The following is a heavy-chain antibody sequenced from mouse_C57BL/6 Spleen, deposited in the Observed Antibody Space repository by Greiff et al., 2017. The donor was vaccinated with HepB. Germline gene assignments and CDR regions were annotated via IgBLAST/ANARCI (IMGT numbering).Heavy chain of an antibody. V-gene: IGHV1-61*01. D-gene: IGHD2-1*01. CDR1: GYTFTSYW. CDR3: AIYGNYTWFAY. Sequence: VQLQQSGAELVRPGSSVKLSCKASGYTFTSYWMDWVKQRPGQGLEWIGNIYPSDSETHYNQKFKDKATLTVDKSSSTAYMQLSSLTSEDSAVYYCAIYGNYTWFAYWGQGTLVTVSA. J-gene: IGHJ3*01. CDR2: IYPSDSET.